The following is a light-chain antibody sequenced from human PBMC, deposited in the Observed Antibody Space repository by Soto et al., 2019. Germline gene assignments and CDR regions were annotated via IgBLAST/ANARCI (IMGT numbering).Light chain of an antibody. Sequence: DIQMTQSPSSLPASAGDSVTITSRTSQTINNYLNWYPQNQGKAPKLLVYSASNLPSGVPSRFSGSGSRTNCTLPISDLQPEDVKTYYCQKSDSTPWTFGQGTKVEIK. V-gene: IGKV1-39*01. CDR2: SAS. CDR3: QKSDSTPWT. CDR1: QTINNY. J-gene: IGKJ1*01.